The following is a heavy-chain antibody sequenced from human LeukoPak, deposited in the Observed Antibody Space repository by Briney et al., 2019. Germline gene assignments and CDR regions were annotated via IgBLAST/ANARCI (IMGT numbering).Heavy chain of an antibody. J-gene: IGHJ4*02. Sequence: PSETLSLTCTVSGGSISSGGYYWSWIRQPPGKGLEWIGYIYHSGSTYYNPSLKSRVTISVDRSKNQFSLKLSSVTAADTAVYYCHEIPGDKTGGSGSYGYWGQGTLVTVSS. D-gene: IGHD3-10*01. CDR1: GGSISSGGYY. V-gene: IGHV4-30-2*01. CDR3: HEIPGDKTGGSGSYGY. CDR2: IYHSGST.